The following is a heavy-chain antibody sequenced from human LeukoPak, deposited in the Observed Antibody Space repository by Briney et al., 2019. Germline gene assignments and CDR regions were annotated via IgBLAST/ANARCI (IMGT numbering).Heavy chain of an antibody. CDR1: GGSISSGGYY. CDR2: IYYSGST. V-gene: IGHV4-31*03. Sequence: SQTLSLTCTVSGGSISSGGYYWSWIRQHPGKGLEWIGNIYYSGSTYYNPSLKSRVTISVDTPKNQFSLKLSSVAAADTAVYYCARTENYIPEDWFDPWGQGTLVTVSS. CDR3: ARTENYIPEDWFDP. D-gene: IGHD5-24*01. J-gene: IGHJ5*02.